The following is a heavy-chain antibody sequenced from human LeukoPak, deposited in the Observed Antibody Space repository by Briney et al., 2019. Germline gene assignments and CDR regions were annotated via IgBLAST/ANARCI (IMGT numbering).Heavy chain of an antibody. Sequence: SETLSLTCTVSGDFITAYYWSWIRQPPGKGLEWIGYVYYSGSTEYNPSLRSRVTMSLEMSKHQFSLNLTSVTAADTAVYYCASNTATVFDYWGQGALVTVPS. J-gene: IGHJ4*02. CDR3: ASNTATVFDY. V-gene: IGHV4-59*01. D-gene: IGHD2-21*02. CDR1: GDFITAYY. CDR2: VYYSGST.